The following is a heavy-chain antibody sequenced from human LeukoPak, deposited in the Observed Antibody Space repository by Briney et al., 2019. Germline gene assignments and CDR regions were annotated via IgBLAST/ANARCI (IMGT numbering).Heavy chain of an antibody. J-gene: IGHJ2*01. CDR2: INHSRST. CDR1: GGSFSGYY. CDR3: ARASQHYSSGWYPYWYFDL. Sequence: PSETLSLTCAVYGGSFSGYYWSWIRQPPGKGLEWIGEINHSRSTNYNPSLKSRVTISLDTSKNQFSLKLSSVTAADTAVYYCARASQHYSSGWYPYWYFDLWGRGTLVTVSS. V-gene: IGHV4-34*01. D-gene: IGHD6-19*01.